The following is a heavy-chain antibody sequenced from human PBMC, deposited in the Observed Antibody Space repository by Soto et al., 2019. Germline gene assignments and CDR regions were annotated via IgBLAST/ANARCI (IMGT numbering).Heavy chain of an antibody. D-gene: IGHD2-2*01. V-gene: IGHV4-31*03. CDR3: ARAGRHSSTSPRT. CDR2: IYYSGST. CDR1: GGSISRGGYY. J-gene: IGHJ5*02. Sequence: SEILSLTCTVSGGSISRGGYYWSWIRQHPGKGLEWIGYIYYSGSTYYNPSLKSRVTISVDTSKNQFSLKLSSVTAADTAVYYCARAGRHSSTSPRTWGQGTLVTVSS.